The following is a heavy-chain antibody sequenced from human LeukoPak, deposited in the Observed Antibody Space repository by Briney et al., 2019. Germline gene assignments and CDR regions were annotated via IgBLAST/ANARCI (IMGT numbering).Heavy chain of an antibody. Sequence: ASVKVSCKASGYTFTSYGISWVRQAPGQGLEWMGGIIPIFGTANYAQKFQGRVTITADESTSTAYMELSSLRSEDTAVYYCARDAVQYQPYDNWFDPWGQGTLVTVSS. CDR2: IIPIFGTA. J-gene: IGHJ5*02. D-gene: IGHD2-2*01. CDR3: ARDAVQYQPYDNWFDP. CDR1: GYTFTSYG. V-gene: IGHV1-69*13.